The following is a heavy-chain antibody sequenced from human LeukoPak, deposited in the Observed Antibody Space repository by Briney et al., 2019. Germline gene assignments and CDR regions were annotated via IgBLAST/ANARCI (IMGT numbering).Heavy chain of an antibody. CDR2: MYNSGYP. V-gene: IGHV4-4*09. Sequence: SETLSLTCTVSGGSIDSDYWSWIRQPPGKGLEWIGEMYNSGYPNYGPSFKSRVTMSLDTSKNQFSLTLNSVTAADTAVYYCAGEYSSSAGFWGQGTLVTVSS. CDR3: AGEYSSSAGF. D-gene: IGHD6-6*01. CDR1: GGSIDSDY. J-gene: IGHJ4*02.